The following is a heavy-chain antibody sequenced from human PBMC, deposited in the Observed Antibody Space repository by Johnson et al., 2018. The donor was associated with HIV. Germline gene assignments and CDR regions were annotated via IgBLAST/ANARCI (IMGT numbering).Heavy chain of an antibody. V-gene: IGHV3-30*03. CDR2: ISDDGSNK. D-gene: IGHD3-3*01. CDR1: GFTFDDYG. CDR3: VRDRIWSDAFDI. J-gene: IGHJ3*02. Sequence: QVQLVESGGGVVRPVGSLRLSCAASGFTFDDYGMSWVRQAPGKGLEWVAVISDDGSNKHYGDSVKGRLTISRDNSKNTLYLQMNSLRAEDTAVYYCVRDRIWSDAFDIWGQGTMVTVSS.